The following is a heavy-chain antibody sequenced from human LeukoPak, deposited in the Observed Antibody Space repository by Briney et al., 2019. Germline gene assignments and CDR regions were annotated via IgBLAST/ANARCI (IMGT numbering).Heavy chain of an antibody. Sequence: SETLSLTCAVYGGSFSGYYWRWLRQPPGKGLEWIGEINHSGNNNYNPSLKRRVTISVDTSKNQLSLKLSSVTAADTAVYYCARHMTDAAACPNWFDPWGQGTLVTVSS. CDR2: INHSGNN. D-gene: IGHD6-6*01. V-gene: IGHV4-34*01. J-gene: IGHJ5*02. CDR3: ARHMTDAAACPNWFDP. CDR1: GGSFSGYY.